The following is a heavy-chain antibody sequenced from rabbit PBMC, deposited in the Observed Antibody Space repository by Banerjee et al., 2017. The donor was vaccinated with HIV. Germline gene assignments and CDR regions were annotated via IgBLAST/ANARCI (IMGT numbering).Heavy chain of an antibody. J-gene: IGHJ4*01. Sequence: QSLEESGGGLVKPEGSLTLTCKASGFDLTSYNYMNWVRQAPGKGLEWIACIYTGSSANTYYASWAKGRFTISKTSSTTVTLQMTSLTAADTATYFCARGGDDSSDYVLYLNLWGPGTLVTVS. CDR1: GFDLTSYNY. CDR3: ARGGDDSSDYVLYLNL. V-gene: IGHV1S40*01. D-gene: IGHD6-1*01. CDR2: IYTGSSANT.